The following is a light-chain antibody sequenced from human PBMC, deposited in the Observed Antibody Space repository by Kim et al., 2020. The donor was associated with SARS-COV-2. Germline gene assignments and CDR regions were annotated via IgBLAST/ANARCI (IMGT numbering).Light chain of an antibody. Sequence: SSELTQDPAVSVALGQTVRITCQGDSLRNYYASWYQQKPRQAPVVVIYGRNDRPSGIPDRFSGSNSGNTAYLTITGAQAEDEADYYCNSRDSSGNHLVFGGGTQLTVL. CDR2: GRN. CDR3: NSRDSSGNHLV. J-gene: IGLJ3*02. CDR1: SLRNYY. V-gene: IGLV3-19*01.